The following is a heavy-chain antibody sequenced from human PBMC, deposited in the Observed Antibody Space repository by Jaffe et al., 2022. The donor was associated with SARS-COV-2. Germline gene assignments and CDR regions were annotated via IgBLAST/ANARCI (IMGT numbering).Heavy chain of an antibody. CDR3: ARDLPNTDYYYYGMDV. J-gene: IGHJ6*02. V-gene: IGHV3-21*01. CDR2: ISSSSSYI. CDR1: GFTFSSYS. Sequence: EVQLVESGGGLVKPGGSLRLSCAASGFTFSSYSMNWVRQAPGKGLEWVSSISSSSSYIYYADSVKGRFTISRDNAKNSLYLQMNSLRAEDTAVYYCARDLPNTDYYYYGMDVWGQGTTVTVSS. D-gene: IGHD4-17*01.